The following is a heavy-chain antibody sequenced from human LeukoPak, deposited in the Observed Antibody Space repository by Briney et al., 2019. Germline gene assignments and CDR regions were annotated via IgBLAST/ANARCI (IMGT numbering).Heavy chain of an antibody. J-gene: IGHJ5*02. CDR1: GGSLSGYY. Sequence: SETLSLTCTVSGGSLSGYYWSWLRQPPGKGLEWSGFIYYAGNTNYNPSLKSRLTISVDTSKNQFSLKVSSVTAADTAVYYCVRAKSGTYGWFDPWGQGTLVTVSS. CDR3: VRAKSGTYGWFDP. CDR2: IYYAGNT. V-gene: IGHV4-59*01. D-gene: IGHD4-17*01.